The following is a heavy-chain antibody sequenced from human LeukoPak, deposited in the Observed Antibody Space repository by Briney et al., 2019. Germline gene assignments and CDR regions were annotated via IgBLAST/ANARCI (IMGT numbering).Heavy chain of an antibody. J-gene: IGHJ6*02. V-gene: IGHV4-4*02. CDR1: GGSISNSNW. D-gene: IGHD3-3*01. Sequence: SETLSLTCAVSGGSISNSNWWNWVRQPPGKGLEWIGEIYHSGSTNYNPSLRSRVTISVDMAKTQVSLRLSSVTAADTAVYYCARGLRAYYDYWRGYGRGGMDAWGQGTTVTVSS. CDR3: ARGLRAYYDYWRGYGRGGMDA. CDR2: IYHSGST.